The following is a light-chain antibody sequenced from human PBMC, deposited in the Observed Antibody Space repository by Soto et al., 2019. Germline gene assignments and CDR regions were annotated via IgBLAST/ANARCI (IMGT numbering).Light chain of an antibody. J-gene: IGLJ2*01. V-gene: IGLV2-8*01. Sequence: QSVLTQPPSASGSPGQSVTISCTGTRDDVGGYNYVSWFQHHPGKAPKLMIYEVYKRPSGVPARFSGSKSGNTASLTVSGLPAGDDAIYYCTSYVTSNDVVFGGGTKLTVL. CDR1: RDDVGGYNY. CDR3: TSYVTSNDVV. CDR2: EVY.